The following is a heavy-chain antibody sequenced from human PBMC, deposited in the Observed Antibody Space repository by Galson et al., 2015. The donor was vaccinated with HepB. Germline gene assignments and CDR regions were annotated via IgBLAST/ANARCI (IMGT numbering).Heavy chain of an antibody. D-gene: IGHD6-19*01. CDR2: IWYDGSNK. CDR3: AKDVGVGVAEYYYYGMDA. J-gene: IGHJ6*02. Sequence: SLRLSCAASAFTFSSHAMHWVRQAPGKGLEWVAVIWYDGSNKDYADSVKGRFNIFRDNSKNTLYRQMNSLRAEDTAVYYCAKDVGVGVAEYYYYGMDAWGQGTTVIVSS. V-gene: IGHV3-33*06. CDR1: AFTFSSHA.